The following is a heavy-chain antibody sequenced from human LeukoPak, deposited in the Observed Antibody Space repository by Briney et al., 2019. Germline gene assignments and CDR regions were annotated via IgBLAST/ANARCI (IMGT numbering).Heavy chain of an antibody. D-gene: IGHD5-24*01. CDR1: GGSISSGGYS. Sequence: SQTLSLTCAVSGGSISSGGYSWSWIRQPPGKGLEWIGEINHSGSTNYNPSLKSRVTISVDTSKNQFSLKLSSVTAADTAVYYCARGDSTVEGFDYWGQGTLVTVSS. CDR3: ARGDSTVEGFDY. J-gene: IGHJ4*02. V-gene: IGHV4-30-2*01. CDR2: INHSGST.